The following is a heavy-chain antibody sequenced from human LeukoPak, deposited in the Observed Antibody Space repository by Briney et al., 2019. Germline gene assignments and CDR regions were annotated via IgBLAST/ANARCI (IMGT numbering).Heavy chain of an antibody. D-gene: IGHD3-22*01. CDR1: GYTFTGYY. J-gene: IGHJ3*02. Sequence: GASVKVSCKASGYTFTGYYMYWVRQAPGQGLEWMGWINPNSGGTNYAQKFQGRVTMTRDTSISTAYMELSRLRSDDTAVYYCARLAFSYYYDSSGYYPHDAFDIWGQGTMVTVSS. V-gene: IGHV1-2*02. CDR2: INPNSGGT. CDR3: ARLAFSYYYDSSGYYPHDAFDI.